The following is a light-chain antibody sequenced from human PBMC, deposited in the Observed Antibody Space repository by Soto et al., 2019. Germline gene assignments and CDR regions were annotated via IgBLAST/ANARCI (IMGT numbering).Light chain of an antibody. J-gene: IGKJ1*01. V-gene: IGKV1-5*01. CDR1: QSISSW. Sequence: DIQMTQSPSTLSASVGDRVTITCRASQSISSWLAWYQQKPGKAPKLLIYDASSLESGVPSRFSGSGSGTEFTLTISSLLPEDFATYYCQQYNIYAPGAFGHGTQVEFK. CDR3: QQYNIYAPGA. CDR2: DAS.